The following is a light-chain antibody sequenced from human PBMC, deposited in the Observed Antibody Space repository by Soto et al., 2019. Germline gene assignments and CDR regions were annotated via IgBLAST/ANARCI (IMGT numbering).Light chain of an antibody. CDR1: SSNIGNNY. Sequence: QSVLTQPPSVSAAPGQKVTISCSGSSSNIGNNYVSWYQQLPGTAPKLLIYDNNKRPSGIPDRFSGSKSGTSATLGITGLQTGDEADYYCGKWDSSLSGPYVFGTGNKVTVL. CDR3: GKWDSSLSGPYV. CDR2: DNN. J-gene: IGLJ1*01. V-gene: IGLV1-51*01.